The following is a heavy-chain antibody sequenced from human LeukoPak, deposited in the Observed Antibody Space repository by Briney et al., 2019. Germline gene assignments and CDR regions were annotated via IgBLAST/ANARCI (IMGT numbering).Heavy chain of an antibody. V-gene: IGHV4-59*12. CDR1: GDSFSSYY. D-gene: IGHD1-1*01. Sequence: SETLSLTCTVSGDSFSSYYWSWIRQPPGKGLEWIGYIYYNGNTNYSPSLRSRVTISVDTSKNQFSLKLSSVTAADTAVYFCAREPNWNPSGDYWGQGTLVTVSS. CDR3: AREPNWNPSGDY. CDR2: IYYNGNT. J-gene: IGHJ4*02.